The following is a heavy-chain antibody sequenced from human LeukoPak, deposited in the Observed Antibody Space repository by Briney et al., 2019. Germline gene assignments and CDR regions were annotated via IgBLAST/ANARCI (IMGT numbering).Heavy chain of an antibody. CDR1: GFTFSSYW. CDR2: VNSDGSST. V-gene: IGHV3-74*01. J-gene: IGHJ6*03. CDR3: ARGPRYSSSWYMSYYYYYMDV. D-gene: IGHD6-13*01. Sequence: AGGSLRLSCAASGFTFSSYWMHWVRQAPGKGLVWVSRVNSDGSSTSYADSVKGRFTISRDNAKNTLYLQMNSLRAEDTAVYYCARGPRYSSSWYMSYYYYYMDVWGKGTTVTVPS.